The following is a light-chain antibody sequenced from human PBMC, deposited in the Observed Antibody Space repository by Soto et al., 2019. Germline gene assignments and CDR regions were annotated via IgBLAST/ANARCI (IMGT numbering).Light chain of an antibody. V-gene: IGKV3-15*01. CDR3: QQYNSWPRT. Sequence: EIVMTQSPATLSGSLGERATLSCRASQSVNSHLAWYHQKPGQAPRLLIYGASTRATGIPARFSGSGSGTEFTLTISSLQPEDFAVYFCQQYNSWPRTFGQGTKVEVK. CDR2: GAS. CDR1: QSVNSH. J-gene: IGKJ1*01.